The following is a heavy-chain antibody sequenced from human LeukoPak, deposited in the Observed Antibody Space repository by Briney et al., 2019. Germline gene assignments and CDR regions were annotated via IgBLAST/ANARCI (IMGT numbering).Heavy chain of an antibody. CDR3: ARDAYSSSHLDY. Sequence: SETLSLTCTLSAGSTTRYYWSCIRQPPGKGLEWIGYIYYSGSTSYNPSLKSRVTISADTSKNQFSLKLSSVTAADTAVYYCARDAYSSSHLDYWGQGTLVTASS. CDR2: IYYSGST. D-gene: IGHD6-13*01. J-gene: IGHJ4*02. V-gene: IGHV4-59*01. CDR1: AGSTTRYY.